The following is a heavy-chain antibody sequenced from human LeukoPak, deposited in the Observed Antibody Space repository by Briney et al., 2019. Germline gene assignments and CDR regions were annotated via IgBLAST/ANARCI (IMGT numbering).Heavy chain of an antibody. CDR1: GGSISSYY. Sequence: PSETLSLTCTVSGGSISSYYWSWIRQPAGKGLEWIGRIYTSGSTNYNPSLKSRVSMSVDTSKNQLSLKLTSVTAADTAVYYCARDRGNLGGSIDYWGQGTLVTVSS. J-gene: IGHJ4*02. D-gene: IGHD1-26*01. CDR2: IYTSGST. CDR3: ARDRGNLGGSIDY. V-gene: IGHV4-4*07.